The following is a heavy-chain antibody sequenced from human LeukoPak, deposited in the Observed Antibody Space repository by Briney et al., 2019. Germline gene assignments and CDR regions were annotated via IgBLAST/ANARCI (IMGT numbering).Heavy chain of an antibody. CDR1: GFTFSSYG. CDR3: AKSMRSGGSNYFDY. V-gene: IGHV3-30*02. Sequence: GGSLRLSCAASGFTFSSYGMHWVRQAPGKGLEWVAYIRYDESNKYNADSVKGRFTISRDNSKNTLYLQMNSLRAEDTAVYYCAKSMRSGGSNYFDYWGQGTLVTVSS. D-gene: IGHD2-8*01. J-gene: IGHJ4*02. CDR2: IRYDESNK.